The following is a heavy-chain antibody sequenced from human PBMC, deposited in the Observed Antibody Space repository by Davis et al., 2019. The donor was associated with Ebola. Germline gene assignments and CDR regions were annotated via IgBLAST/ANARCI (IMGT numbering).Heavy chain of an antibody. CDR3: ARGGGYSSSWYWGDYYYYYGMDV. D-gene: IGHD6-13*01. Sequence: AASVKVSCKASGGTFSSYAISWVRQAPGQGLEWMGGIIPIFGTANYAQKFQGRVTITADESTSTAYMELGSLRSEDTAVYYCARGGGYSSSWYWGDYYYYYGMDVWGQGTTVTVSS. V-gene: IGHV1-69*13. CDR2: IIPIFGTA. J-gene: IGHJ6*02. CDR1: GGTFSSYA.